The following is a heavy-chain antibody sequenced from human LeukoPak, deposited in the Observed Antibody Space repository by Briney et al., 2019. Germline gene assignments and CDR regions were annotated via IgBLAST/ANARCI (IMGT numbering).Heavy chain of an antibody. CDR1: GFTFSSYP. CDR3: ARESGWGLPHAFDF. CDR2: ISYDGSKI. V-gene: IGHV3-30-3*01. D-gene: IGHD3-3*01. Sequence: GGSLRLSCAASGFTFSSYPLHWVRQAPGKGLEWVTLISYDGSKIYYADSVKGRFTISRDNSKNTLYLQMNSLRAEDAAVYYCARESGWGLPHAFDFWGQGTMVTVSS. J-gene: IGHJ3*01.